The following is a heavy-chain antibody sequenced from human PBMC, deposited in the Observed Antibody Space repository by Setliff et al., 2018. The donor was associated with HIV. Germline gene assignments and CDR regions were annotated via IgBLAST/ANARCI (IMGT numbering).Heavy chain of an antibody. J-gene: IGHJ4*02. Sequence: PSETLSLTCIVSGASISSQYWNWIRQPPGKGLEWIGYITYSGSAYYNPSLKSRVTISIDTSNNQISLRLSSVTAADTAMYYCVRDDYGYNGKGFDYWGPGTLVTVSS. CDR3: VRDDYGYNGKGFDY. CDR1: GASISSQY. CDR2: ITYSGSA. D-gene: IGHD4-17*01. V-gene: IGHV4-30-4*08.